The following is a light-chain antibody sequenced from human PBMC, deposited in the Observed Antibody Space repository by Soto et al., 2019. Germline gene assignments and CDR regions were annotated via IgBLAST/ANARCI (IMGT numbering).Light chain of an antibody. CDR3: QQYDNLSWT. Sequence: EIVLTQSPGTLSLSPGERATLSCRASQTITPTFLAWYQQKPGQAPRLLIYGASNRATGTPDRFSGSGSGTDFTLTISKLEPEDFAVYFCQQYDNLSWTFGQGTKVDIK. CDR1: QTITPTF. V-gene: IGKV3-20*01. CDR2: GAS. J-gene: IGKJ1*01.